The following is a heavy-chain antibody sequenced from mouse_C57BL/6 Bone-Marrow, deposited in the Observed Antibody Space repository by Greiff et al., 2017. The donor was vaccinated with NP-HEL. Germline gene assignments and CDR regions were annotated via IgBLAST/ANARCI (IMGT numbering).Heavy chain of an antibody. J-gene: IGHJ4*01. Sequence: VQLQQSGPELVKPGASVKMSCKASGYTFTDYNMHWVKQSHGKSLEWIGYINPNNGGTSYNQKFKGKATLTVNKSSSTAYMELRSLTSEDSAVYYCARGDGYFYYAMDYWGQGTSVTVSS. CDR2: INPNNGGT. V-gene: IGHV1-22*01. CDR3: ARGDGYFYYAMDY. D-gene: IGHD2-3*01. CDR1: GYTFTDYN.